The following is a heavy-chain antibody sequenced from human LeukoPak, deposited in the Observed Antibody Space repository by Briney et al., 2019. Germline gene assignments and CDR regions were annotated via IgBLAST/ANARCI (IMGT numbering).Heavy chain of an antibody. V-gene: IGHV1-3*01. CDR3: AIPPTGVRFLEWLFNFDY. Sequence: ASVKVSCKASGYTFTSYAMHWVRQAPGQRLEWMGWINAGNGNTKYSQKFQGRVTITADESTSTAYMELSSLRSEDTALYYCAIPPTGVRFLEWLFNFDYWGQGTLVTVSS. J-gene: IGHJ4*02. D-gene: IGHD3-3*01. CDR2: INAGNGNT. CDR1: GYTFTSYA.